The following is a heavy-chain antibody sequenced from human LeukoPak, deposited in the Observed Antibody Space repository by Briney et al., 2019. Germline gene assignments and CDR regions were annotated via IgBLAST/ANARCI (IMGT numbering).Heavy chain of an antibody. J-gene: IGHJ5*02. CDR1: GYSFTGYH. Sequence: GASVKVSCKASGYSFTGYHMHWVRQAPGQGLEWMGIINPSGGSTNYAEKFQGRVTMTRDTSTSTVYMELSSLRSEDTAVYYCARDSLRTAIAMAGGNWFDPWGQGTLVTVSS. V-gene: IGHV1-46*01. CDR3: ARDSLRTAIAMAGGNWFDP. D-gene: IGHD6-19*01. CDR2: INPSGGST.